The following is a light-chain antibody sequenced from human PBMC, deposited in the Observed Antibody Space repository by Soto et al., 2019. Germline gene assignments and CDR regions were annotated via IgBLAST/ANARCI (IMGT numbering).Light chain of an antibody. CDR3: QHYNVYPWT. V-gene: IGKV1-5*03. J-gene: IGKJ1*01. Sequence: DIQMTQSPSTLAASVGDTVTMTCRSSSRWLAWYQQKPGKAPKLLIYEASSLQSGVPSRFSGSGSGTEFTLSISSLQPDDFATYYCQHYNVYPWTFGQGTKVDIK. CDR2: EAS. CDR1: SSSRW.